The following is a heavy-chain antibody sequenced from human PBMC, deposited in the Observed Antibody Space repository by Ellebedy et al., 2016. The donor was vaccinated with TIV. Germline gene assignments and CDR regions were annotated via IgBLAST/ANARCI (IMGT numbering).Heavy chain of an antibody. V-gene: IGHV4-59*01. CDR3: ARDVGSLGNAFDI. CDR2: IYYSGST. J-gene: IGHJ3*02. CDR1: GGSISSYY. D-gene: IGHD1-26*01. Sequence: MPSETLSLTCTVSGGSISSYYWNWIRQPPGKGLEWIGYIYYSGSTNYNPSLKSRVTISVNPSKNQFSLKLSSVPAAETAVYYCARDVGSLGNAFDIWGQGTMVTVSS.